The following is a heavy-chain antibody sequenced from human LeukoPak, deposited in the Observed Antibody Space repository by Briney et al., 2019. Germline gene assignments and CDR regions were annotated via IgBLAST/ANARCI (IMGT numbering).Heavy chain of an antibody. CDR1: GFTFSDYY. V-gene: IGHV3-7*01. Sequence: GGSLRLSCAASGFTFSDYYMSWIRQAPGRGLEWVANVRQDGGEGHYVDSVKGRFTVSRDNAENSLYLQLNSLRIGDTAVYYCVPRLCSISACRASSYLSFDVWGKGTTVTVSS. CDR2: VRQDGGEG. CDR3: VPRLCSISACRASSYLSFDV. D-gene: IGHD3-10*02. J-gene: IGHJ6*04.